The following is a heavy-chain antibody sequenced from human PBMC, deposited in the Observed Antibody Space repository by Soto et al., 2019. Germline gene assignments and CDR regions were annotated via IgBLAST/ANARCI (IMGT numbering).Heavy chain of an antibody. CDR1: GYNFITNW. Sequence: GESLKISCRGSGYNFITNWIGWVRQMPGKGLEWMGIIYPGDSDSKYSPSFQGRVTMSVDKSTGTAYLQWNSLKASDTATYYCARNQGSPGYYYGRDVWGQGTTCTGSS. V-gene: IGHV5-51*01. J-gene: IGHJ6*02. CDR2: IYPGDSDS. D-gene: IGHD6-19*01. CDR3: ARNQGSPGYYYGRDV.